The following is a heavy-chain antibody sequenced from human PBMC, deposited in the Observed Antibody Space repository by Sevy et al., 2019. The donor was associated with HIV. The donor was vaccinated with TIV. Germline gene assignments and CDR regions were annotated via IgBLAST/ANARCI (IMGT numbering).Heavy chain of an antibody. Sequence: GGSLRLSCVASGFSLNSFWMNWVRQTPGKGLEWVANINQNGSVTYYVDSVKGRFTISRDNSRNLLYLQMTSLRVEDTALYYCVRAVATNGSFWGQGTLVTVSS. V-gene: IGHV3-7*01. CDR3: VRAVATNGSF. CDR2: INQNGSVT. J-gene: IGHJ4*02. D-gene: IGHD2-15*01. CDR1: GFSLNSFW.